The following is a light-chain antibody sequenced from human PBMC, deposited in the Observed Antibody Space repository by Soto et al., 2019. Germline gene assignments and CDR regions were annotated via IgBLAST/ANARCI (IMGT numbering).Light chain of an antibody. J-gene: IGLJ1*01. CDR1: ISDVGGYNF. V-gene: IGLV2-23*01. CDR3: CSYAGSSTYV. CDR2: EGS. Sequence: QSSLSQSRSVSGSPGQSYTISCTGTISDVGGYNFVSWYQQHPGKAPKLMIYEGSKRPSGVSNRFSGSKSGNTASLTISGLQAEDEADYYCCSYAGSSTYVFGTGTKVTVL.